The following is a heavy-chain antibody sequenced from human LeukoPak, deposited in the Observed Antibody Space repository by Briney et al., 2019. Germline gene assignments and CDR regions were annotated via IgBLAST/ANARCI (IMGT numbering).Heavy chain of an antibody. J-gene: IGHJ3*02. Sequence: PSETLSLTCTVSGGSISSYYWSWIRQPPGQGLEWIGYIYYSGSTNYNPSLKSRVTISVDTSKNQFSLKLSSVIAADTAVYYCARESITTSAFDIWGQGTMVTVSS. CDR3: ARESITTSAFDI. CDR2: IYYSGST. V-gene: IGHV4-59*01. D-gene: IGHD4-4*01. CDR1: GGSISSYY.